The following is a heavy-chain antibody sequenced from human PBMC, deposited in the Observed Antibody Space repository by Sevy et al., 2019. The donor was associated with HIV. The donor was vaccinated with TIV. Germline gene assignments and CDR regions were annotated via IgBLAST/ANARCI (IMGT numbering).Heavy chain of an antibody. CDR2: LSFGCGKI. CDR1: GFAFYDYS. CDR3: AREGCTRPHDY. V-gene: IGHV3-23*01. J-gene: IGHJ4*02. Sequence: GGSLRLSCAASGFAFYDYSMSWIRPAPGKGLEWVATLSFGCGKIHYADSVKGRFTISRDNSKNSFYLQMDNLRVEDTALCYCAREGCTRPHDYWGQGTRVTVSS. D-gene: IGHD2-8*01.